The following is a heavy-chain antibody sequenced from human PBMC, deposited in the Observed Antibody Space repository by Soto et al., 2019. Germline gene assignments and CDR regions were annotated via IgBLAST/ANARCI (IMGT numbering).Heavy chain of an antibody. CDR2: ISTDNTHS. J-gene: IGHJ5*02. CDR3: ARDRPGISVIRAVKTYNYFDP. CDR1: GYNFLTYG. Sequence: GASVKVSCKASGYNFLTYGISWLRQAPGRGLEWMGWISTDNTHSNYAQNFQERVTMTTDTSTNTAYMELRSLRSDDTAIYYCARDRPGISVIRAVKTYNYFDPWGQGTLVTVSS. V-gene: IGHV1-18*01. D-gene: IGHD3-10*01.